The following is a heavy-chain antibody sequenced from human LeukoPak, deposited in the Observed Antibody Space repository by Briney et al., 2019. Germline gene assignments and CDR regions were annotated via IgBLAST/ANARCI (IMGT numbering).Heavy chain of an antibody. CDR1: GFTFNSYS. CDR3: ARELDLGSAFDI. J-gene: IGHJ3*02. CDR2: ISSSSRFI. V-gene: IGHV3-21*01. D-gene: IGHD1-26*01. Sequence: GGSLRLSCAASGFTFNSYSMNWFRQAPGKGLEWVSSISSSSRFIYYADSVKGRFTISRDNAKNSLYLQMNSLRAEDTAVYYCARELDLGSAFDIWGQGTMVTVSS.